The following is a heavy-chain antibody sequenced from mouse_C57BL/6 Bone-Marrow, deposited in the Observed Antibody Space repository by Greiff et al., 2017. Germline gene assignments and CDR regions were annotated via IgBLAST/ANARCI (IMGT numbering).Heavy chain of an antibody. CDR2: INYDGSST. V-gene: IGHV5-16*01. J-gene: IGHJ4*01. CDR3: ARQPRGSSYNYAMDY. Sequence: LQQSEGGLVQPGSSMKLSCTASGFTFSDYYMAWVRQVPEKGLEWVANINYDGSSTYYLDSLKSRFIISRDNAKNILYLQMSSLKSEDTATDYCARQPRGSSYNYAMDYWGQGTSVTVSS. CDR1: GFTFSDYY. D-gene: IGHD1-1*01.